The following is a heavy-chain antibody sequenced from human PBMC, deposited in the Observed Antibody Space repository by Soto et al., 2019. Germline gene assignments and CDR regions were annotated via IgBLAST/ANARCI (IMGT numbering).Heavy chain of an antibody. Sequence: HPGGSLRLSCAASGFTVSSNYMSWVRQAPGKGLEWVSVIYSGGSTYYADSVKGRFTISRDNSKNTLYLQMNSLRAEDTAVYYCARGNSRIAAAGTWLDYWGQGTLVTVSS. CDR3: ARGNSRIAAAGTWLDY. D-gene: IGHD6-13*01. V-gene: IGHV3-53*01. CDR1: GFTVSSNY. CDR2: IYSGGST. J-gene: IGHJ4*02.